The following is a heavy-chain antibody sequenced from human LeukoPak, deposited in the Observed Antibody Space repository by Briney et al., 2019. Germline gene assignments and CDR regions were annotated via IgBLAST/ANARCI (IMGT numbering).Heavy chain of an antibody. D-gene: IGHD3-22*01. V-gene: IGHV3-53*01. CDR1: GFTVSGNY. CDR2: IYRGGST. Sequence: GGSLRLSCAASGFTVSGNYMIWVRLAPGKGLEWVSVIYRGGSTYYADSVKGRFTISRDDSKNTLFLQMNSLRAEDTAVYYCATGYSDSLRSPLDSWGQGTLVTVSS. J-gene: IGHJ5*01. CDR3: ATGYSDSLRSPLDS.